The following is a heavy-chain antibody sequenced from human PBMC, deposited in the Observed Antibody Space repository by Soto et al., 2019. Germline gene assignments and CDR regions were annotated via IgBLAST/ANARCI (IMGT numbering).Heavy chain of an antibody. V-gene: IGHV3-21*01. J-gene: IGHJ4*02. CDR3: AREGSYWNDVGPD. D-gene: IGHD1-1*01. CDR1: GFTFRSFT. CDR2: ISSTSTYI. Sequence: GGSLRLSCAASGFTFRSFTMNWVRQAPGKGLEWVSSISSTSTYIYYADSLKGRFTISRDNAKNSLYLQMNSLRAEDTAVYYCAREGSYWNDVGPDWGQGTLVTVSS.